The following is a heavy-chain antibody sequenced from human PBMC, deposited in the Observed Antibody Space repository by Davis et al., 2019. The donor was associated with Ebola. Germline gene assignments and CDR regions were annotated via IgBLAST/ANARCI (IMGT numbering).Heavy chain of an antibody. J-gene: IGHJ6*04. Sequence: ASVKVSCKASGYTFTSYGISWVRQAPGQGLEWMGWISAYNGNTNYAQKLQGRVTMTTDTSTSTAYMELRSLRSEDTAVYYCAREEVVVVVAAIGSGYYYGMDVWGKGTTVTVSS. V-gene: IGHV1-18*04. CDR3: AREEVVVVVAAIGSGYYYGMDV. CDR1: GYTFTSYG. D-gene: IGHD2-15*01. CDR2: ISAYNGNT.